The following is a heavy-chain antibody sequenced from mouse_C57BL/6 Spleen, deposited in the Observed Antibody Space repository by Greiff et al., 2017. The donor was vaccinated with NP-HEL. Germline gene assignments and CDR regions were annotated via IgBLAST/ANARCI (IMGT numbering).Heavy chain of an antibody. J-gene: IGHJ2*01. V-gene: IGHV1-74*01. D-gene: IGHD1-1*01. Sequence: QVQLQQPGAELVKPGASVKASCKASGYTFTSYWMHWVKQRPGQGLEWTGRIHPSDSDTNYNQKVKGKATLTVEKSSSTAYMQLSSLTSEDSAVDYCAMGTTVVPYLDYWGQGTTLTVSS. CDR2: IHPSDSDT. CDR1: GYTFTSYW. CDR3: AMGTTVVPYLDY.